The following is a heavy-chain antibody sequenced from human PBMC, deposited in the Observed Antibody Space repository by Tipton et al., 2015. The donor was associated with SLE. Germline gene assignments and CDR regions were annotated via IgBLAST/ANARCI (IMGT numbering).Heavy chain of an antibody. D-gene: IGHD4-23*01. CDR3: ARRDGGGAFDI. CDR2: IYHSGRS. Sequence: LRLSCAVSGGSISSSNWWRWVRQPPGKGLEWIGEIYHSGRSNYNPSLKSRVTISVDTSKKKFSLKLNSVTAADTAVYYCARRDGGGAFDIWGQGTMVTVSS. V-gene: IGHV4-4*02. CDR1: GGSISSSNW. J-gene: IGHJ3*02.